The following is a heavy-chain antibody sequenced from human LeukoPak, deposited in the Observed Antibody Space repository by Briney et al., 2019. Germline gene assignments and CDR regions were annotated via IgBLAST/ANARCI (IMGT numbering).Heavy chain of an antibody. CDR1: GFTFSGSA. J-gene: IGHJ4*02. Sequence: GGSLRLSCATSGFTFSGSAMHWVRQASGKGLEWVGRIRSKANTYATAYAASVKGRFTISRDDSKNTAYLQMNSLKTEDTAVYYCTSSGYVWDYFDYWGQGTLVTVSS. V-gene: IGHV3-73*01. CDR2: IRSKANTYAT. CDR3: TSSGYVWDYFDY. D-gene: IGHD5-12*01.